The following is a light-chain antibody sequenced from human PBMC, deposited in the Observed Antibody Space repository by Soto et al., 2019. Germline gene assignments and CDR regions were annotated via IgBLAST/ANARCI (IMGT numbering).Light chain of an antibody. CDR2: ENN. J-gene: IGLJ1*01. V-gene: IGLV1-51*02. CDR1: SSNIGNNY. CDR3: GTWDSSLSAYNYV. Sequence: QSALTQPPSVSAAPVQKVTISCSGSSSNIGNNYVSWYQQLPGTAPKLLIYENNKRPSGIPDRFSGSKSGTSATLGITGLQTGDEADYYCGTWDSSLSAYNYVFGTGTKVTVL.